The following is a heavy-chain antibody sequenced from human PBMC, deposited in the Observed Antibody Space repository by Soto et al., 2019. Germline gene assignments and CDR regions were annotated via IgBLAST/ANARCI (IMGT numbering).Heavy chain of an antibody. D-gene: IGHD6-25*01. CDR1: GFTFSRYG. J-gene: IGHJ6*02. CDR3: ARDPQQRLADSYYYGMDV. CDR2: ISGLSSYI. Sequence: EVHLVGSGGGLVKPGGSLRLSCAASGFTFSRYGMNWVRQAPGKGLELVSSISGLSSYIYYADSVKGRFTVSRDNAKNSLYVQMNSLRAEDTAVYYCARDPQQRLADSYYYGMDVWGQGTTVIVSS. V-gene: IGHV3-21*06.